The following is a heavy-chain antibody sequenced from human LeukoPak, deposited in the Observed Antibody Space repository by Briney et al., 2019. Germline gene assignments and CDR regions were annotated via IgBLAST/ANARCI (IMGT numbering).Heavy chain of an antibody. J-gene: IGHJ4*02. D-gene: IGHD6-6*01. Sequence: SETLSLTCTVSGYSVSSASYWTWIRQPPGKGLEWIGSVYYGGSTYYTPSLKSRVTISVDTSKNQFSLKLSSVTAADTAVYYCARGLDSSSSYWGQGTLVTVSS. CDR1: GYSVSSASY. CDR3: ARGLDSSSSY. CDR2: VYYGGST. V-gene: IGHV4-38-2*02.